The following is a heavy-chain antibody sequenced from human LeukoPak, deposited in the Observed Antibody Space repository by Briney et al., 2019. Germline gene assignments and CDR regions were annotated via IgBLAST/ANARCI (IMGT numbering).Heavy chain of an antibody. CDR3: AKDYSDISGAFDY. V-gene: IGHV3-9*01. CDR2: ISWNSGSI. CDR1: GFTFDDYA. D-gene: IGHD3-22*01. Sequence: GGSLRLSCTASGFTFDDYAMHWVRQAPGKGLEWVSGISWNSGSIGYADSVKGRFTISRDNAKNSLYLQMNSLRAEDTALYYCAKDYSDISGAFDYWGQGTLVPVSS. J-gene: IGHJ4*02.